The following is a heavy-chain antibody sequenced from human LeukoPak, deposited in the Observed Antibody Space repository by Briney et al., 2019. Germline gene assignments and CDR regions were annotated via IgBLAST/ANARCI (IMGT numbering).Heavy chain of an antibody. V-gene: IGHV1-8*01. J-gene: IGHJ4*02. D-gene: IGHD3-9*01. CDR3: ARSRRYFDWLGFDY. CDR1: GYTFTSYD. Sequence: GASVKVSCKASGYTFTSYDINWVRQAPGQGLEWMGWMNPNSGDTSYTQKFQGRVTMTRNTSISTAYMEVSSLRSEDTAVYYCARSRRYFDWLGFDYWGQGNLVTVSS. CDR2: MNPNSGDT.